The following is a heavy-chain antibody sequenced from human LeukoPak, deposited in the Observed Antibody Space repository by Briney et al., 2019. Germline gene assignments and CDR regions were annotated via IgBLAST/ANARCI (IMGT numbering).Heavy chain of an antibody. V-gene: IGHV1-46*01. CDR2: INPSGGST. CDR1: GYTFTGYY. J-gene: IGHJ4*02. D-gene: IGHD5-18*01. Sequence: ASVKVSCKASGYTFTGYYMHWVRQAPGQGLEWMGIINPSGGSTSYAQKFQGRVTMTRDTSTSTVYMELSSLRSEDTAVYYCAREVVDTAFDYWGQGTLVTVSS. CDR3: AREVVDTAFDY.